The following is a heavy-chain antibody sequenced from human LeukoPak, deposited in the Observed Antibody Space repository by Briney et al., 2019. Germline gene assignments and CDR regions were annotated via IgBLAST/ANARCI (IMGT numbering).Heavy chain of an antibody. J-gene: IGHJ4*02. CDR2: VNHFGST. Sequence: SETLSLTCAVYGGSFSGYYWNWIRQSPGKGLEWIGEVNHFGSTNYNPSLKSRVTISGDTSKNQFSLKVNSVTAADTAVYYCARGYRAPQTFYSYHYFDSWAQGILVTVSS. CDR3: ARGYRAPQTFYSYHYFDS. CDR1: GGSFSGYY. D-gene: IGHD5-18*01. V-gene: IGHV4-34*01.